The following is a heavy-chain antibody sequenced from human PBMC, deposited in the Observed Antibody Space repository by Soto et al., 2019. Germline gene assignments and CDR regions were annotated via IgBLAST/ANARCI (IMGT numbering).Heavy chain of an antibody. CDR3: ANGRATYGLLTHDY. J-gene: IGHJ4*02. CDR1: GFSSRNYA. D-gene: IGHD3-10*01. Sequence: GGSLRLSCAASGFSSRNYAMSGVRQAPGKGLEWISTLTVSSSNIYYADSVKGRFAISRDNSRSTLYLQMNSLTAEDTAVYYCANGRATYGLLTHDYWGQGTLVTVSS. CDR2: LTVSSSNI. V-gene: IGHV3-23*01.